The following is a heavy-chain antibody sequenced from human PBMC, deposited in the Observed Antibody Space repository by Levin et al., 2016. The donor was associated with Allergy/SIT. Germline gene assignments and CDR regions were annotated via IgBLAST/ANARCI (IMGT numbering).Heavy chain of an antibody. V-gene: IGHV3-64*02. D-gene: IGHD5-18*01. CDR2: ISRNGDST. J-gene: IGHJ6*02. Sequence: GGSLRLSCAASGFTFSTYAMHWVRQAPGKGLEYVSAISRNGDSTYYADSVKGRFTISRDNSKSTLYLQMGSLRAEDMAVYYCARGGYSNGIRGMDVWGQGTTVTVSS. CDR1: GFTFSTYA. CDR3: ARGGYSNGIRGMDV.